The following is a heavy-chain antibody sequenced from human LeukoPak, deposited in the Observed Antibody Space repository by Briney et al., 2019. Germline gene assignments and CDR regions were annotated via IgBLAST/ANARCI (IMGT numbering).Heavy chain of an antibody. J-gene: IGHJ3*02. Sequence: PSQTLSLTCTVSGGSISSGGYYWSWIRQPPGKGLEWIGEINHSGSTNNNPSLKSRVTVLVDASKNQFSLKLSSVTAADSAVYYCARSRAGNDFLSAFYAFDIWGQGTMVTVSS. D-gene: IGHD3-3*01. V-gene: IGHV4-30-2*01. CDR2: INHSGST. CDR3: ARSRAGNDFLSAFYAFDI. CDR1: GGSISSGGYY.